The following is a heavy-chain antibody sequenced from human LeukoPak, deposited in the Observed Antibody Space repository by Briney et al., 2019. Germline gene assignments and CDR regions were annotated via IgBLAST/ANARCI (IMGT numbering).Heavy chain of an antibody. CDR3: ARDTPRQQLVRGWFDP. Sequence: SETLSLTCTVSGGSISSGSYYWSWIRQPAGKGLEWIGRIYTSGSTNYNPSLKSRVTISVDTSKNQFSLKLSSVTAADTAVYYCARDTPRQQLVRGWFDPWGQGTLVTVSS. CDR2: IYTSGST. CDR1: GGSISSGSYY. V-gene: IGHV4-61*02. D-gene: IGHD6-13*01. J-gene: IGHJ5*02.